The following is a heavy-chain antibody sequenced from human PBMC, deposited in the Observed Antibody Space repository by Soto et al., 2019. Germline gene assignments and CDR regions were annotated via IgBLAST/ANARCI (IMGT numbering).Heavy chain of an antibody. V-gene: IGHV3-30-3*01. J-gene: IGHJ3*01. Sequence: SGGSLRLSCAASGFTLSSYVMHWVRQAPGKGLEWVARISYAGNDNYYADSVKGRFTISRDNSKKTLYLQMTSLRADDTAVYYCARDRQQWLEPAGGALPFWGQGTMVTVS. CDR3: ARDRQQWLEPAGGALPF. CDR1: GFTLSSYV. CDR2: ISYAGNDN. D-gene: IGHD6-19*01.